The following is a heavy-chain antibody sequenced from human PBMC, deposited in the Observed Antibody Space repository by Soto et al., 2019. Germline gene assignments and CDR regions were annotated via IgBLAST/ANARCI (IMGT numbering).Heavy chain of an antibody. CDR3: ARSLGDAWIDYGDYGYMDV. CDR1: GFTFSSYG. CDR2: IWYDGSNK. V-gene: IGHV3-33*01. D-gene: IGHD4-17*01. J-gene: IGHJ6*03. Sequence: GGSLRLSCAASGFTFSSYGMHWVRQAPGKGLEWVAVIWYDGSNKYYADSVKGRFTISRDNSKNTLYLQMNSLRAEDTAVYYCARSLGDAWIDYGDYGYMDVWGKGTTVTVSS.